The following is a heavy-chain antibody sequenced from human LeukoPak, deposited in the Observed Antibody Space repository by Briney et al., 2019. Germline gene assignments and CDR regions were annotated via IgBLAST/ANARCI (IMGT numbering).Heavy chain of an antibody. CDR3: AKEGATVTRKRYFDY. J-gene: IGHJ4*02. D-gene: IGHD4-11*01. Sequence: GGSLRLSCAASGFTFSSYGMHWVRQAPGKGLEWVAVISYDGSNKYYADSVKGRFTISRDNSKNTLYLQMNSLRAEGTAVYYCAKEGATVTRKRYFDYWGQGTLVTVSS. CDR2: ISYDGSNK. CDR1: GFTFSSYG. V-gene: IGHV3-30*18.